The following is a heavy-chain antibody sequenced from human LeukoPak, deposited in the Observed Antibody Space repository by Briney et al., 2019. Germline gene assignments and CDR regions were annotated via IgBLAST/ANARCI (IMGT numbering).Heavy chain of an antibody. J-gene: IGHJ4*02. CDR3: ARDTGYSGWLKD. Sequence: GGSLGLSCAASGFTFSSSWMSWVRQAPGKGLEWVASIKADGSEKYYVDSVKGRFTISRDNAKNSLYLQMNSLRGEDTAVYYCARDTGYSGWLKDWGQGTLVTVSS. CDR2: IKADGSEK. D-gene: IGHD3-10*01. CDR1: GFTFSSSW. V-gene: IGHV3-7*05.